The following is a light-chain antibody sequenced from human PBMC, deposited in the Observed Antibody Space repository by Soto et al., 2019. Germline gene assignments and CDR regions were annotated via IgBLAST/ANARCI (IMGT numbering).Light chain of an antibody. V-gene: IGLV2-14*01. J-gene: IGLJ1*01. CDR1: SSDIGGFYY. CDR2: QVS. CDR3: SLYASSSTFYV. Sequence: QSALTQPASVSGSPGQSITISCTGTSSDIGGFYYVSWYQHHPGKDPKLMIYQVSNRPSGVSNRFSGSKSGNTASLTISGLQAEDEADYFCSLYASSSTFYVFGAGTKVTVL.